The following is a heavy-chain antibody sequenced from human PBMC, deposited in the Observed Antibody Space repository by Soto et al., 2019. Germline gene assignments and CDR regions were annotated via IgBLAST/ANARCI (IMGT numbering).Heavy chain of an antibody. CDR2: INHSGST. CDR3: ARKAEGSSGYTYDY. D-gene: IGHD3-22*01. Sequence: SETLSLTCAVYGGSFSGYYWSWIRQPPGKGLEWIGEINHSGSTNYNPSLKSRVTISVDTSKNQFSLKLSSVTAADMAVYYCARKAEGSSGYTYDYWGQGTLVTVPQ. V-gene: IGHV4-34*01. CDR1: GGSFSGYY. J-gene: IGHJ4*02.